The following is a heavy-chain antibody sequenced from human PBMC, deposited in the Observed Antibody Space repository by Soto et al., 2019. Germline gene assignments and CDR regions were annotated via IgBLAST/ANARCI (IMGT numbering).Heavy chain of an antibody. CDR3: ARDLDIGPRDNWFDP. D-gene: IGHD3-9*01. V-gene: IGHV1-69*12. J-gene: IGHJ5*02. CDR1: GGTFSSYA. Sequence: QVQLVQSGAEVKKPGSSVKVSCKASGGTFSSYAISWVRQAPGQGLEWMGGIIPIFGTANHAQKFPGSVTITADESTTTAYMELSSLTSEDTAVYYCARDLDIGPRDNWFDPWGQGTLVTVSS. CDR2: IIPIFGTA.